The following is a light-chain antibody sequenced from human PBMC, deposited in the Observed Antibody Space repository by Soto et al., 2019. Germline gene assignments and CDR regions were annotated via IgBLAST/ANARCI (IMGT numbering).Light chain of an antibody. J-gene: IGKJ1*01. CDR2: KAS. V-gene: IGKV1-5*03. CDR1: QSINTW. Sequence: DIQLTQSPSTLSASVGDRVSITCRASQSINTWLAWYQFKPGKVPKLLIYKASTLESGVPSSFSASGSGTKFTLTISSLQPYDSASYYCQQYNTYSRTFGQGTKVEIK. CDR3: QQYNTYSRT.